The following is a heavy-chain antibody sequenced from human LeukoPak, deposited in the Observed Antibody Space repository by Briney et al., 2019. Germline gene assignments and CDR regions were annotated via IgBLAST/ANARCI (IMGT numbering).Heavy chain of an antibody. D-gene: IGHD1-26*01. J-gene: IGHJ4*02. Sequence: SETLSLTCTVSGGSISSYYWSWIRQPAGKGLEWIGRIYTSGSTNYNPSLKSRVTMSVGTSKNQFSLKLNSVNAADTAVYYCARHDAGATFYYWGQGTLVTVSS. V-gene: IGHV4-4*07. CDR1: GGSISSYY. CDR2: IYTSGST. CDR3: ARHDAGATFYY.